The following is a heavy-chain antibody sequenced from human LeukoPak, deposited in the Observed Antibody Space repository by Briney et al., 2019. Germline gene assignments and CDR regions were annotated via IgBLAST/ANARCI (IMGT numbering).Heavy chain of an antibody. J-gene: IGHJ6*02. Sequence: PGGSLRLSCAASGFTFSMYAMHSVRQAPGKGLEYVSAISSDGGSTYYANSVKGRFTIYRDNSRNTLYLQMGSLRAEDMAVYYCVNYGMDAWGQGTTVTVSS. V-gene: IGHV3-64*01. CDR2: ISSDGGST. CDR3: VNYGMDA. CDR1: GFTFSMYA.